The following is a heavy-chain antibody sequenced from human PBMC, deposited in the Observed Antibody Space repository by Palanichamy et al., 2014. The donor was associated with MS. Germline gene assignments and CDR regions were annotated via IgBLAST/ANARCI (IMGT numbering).Heavy chain of an antibody. Sequence: QVQLVQSGAEVKKPGASVKVSCKASGYTFTSYYMHWVRQAPGQGLEWMGIINPSGGSTSYAQKFQGRVTMTRDTSTSTVYMELSSLRSEDTAVYYRARGTTMVRGVINKRSGWIDPWGQGTLVTVSS. CDR2: INPSGGST. J-gene: IGHJ5*02. CDR3: ARGTTMVRGVINKRSGWIDP. V-gene: IGHV1-46*03. CDR1: GYTFTSYY. D-gene: IGHD3-10*01.